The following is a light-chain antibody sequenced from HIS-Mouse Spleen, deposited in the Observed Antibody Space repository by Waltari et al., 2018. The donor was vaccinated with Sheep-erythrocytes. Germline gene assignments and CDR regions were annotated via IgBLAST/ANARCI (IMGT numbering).Light chain of an antibody. CDR3: QQYNNWPLTWT. V-gene: IGKV3-15*01. J-gene: IGKJ1*01. CDR1: QSVSSN. Sequence: EIGMTQSPATLPASPGERATLACRASQSVSSNLAWYQQKPGQAPRLLIYGASTRATGIPARFSGSGSGTEFTLTISSMQSEDFAVYYCQQYNNWPLTWTFGQGTKVEIK. CDR2: GAS.